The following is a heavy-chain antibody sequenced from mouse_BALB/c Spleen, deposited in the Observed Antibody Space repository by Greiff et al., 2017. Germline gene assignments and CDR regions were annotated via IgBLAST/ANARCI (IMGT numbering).Heavy chain of an antibody. CDR1: GYSITSGYY. CDR2: ISYDGSN. V-gene: IGHV3-6*02. D-gene: IGHD2-4*01. J-gene: IGHJ3*01. Sequence: EVKLQESGPGLVKPSQSLSLTCSVTGYSITSGYYWNWIRQFPGNKLEWMGYISYDGSNNYNPSLKNRISITRDTSKNQFFLKLNSVTTEDTATYYCARDGNYDYDDWFAYWGQGTLVTVSA. CDR3: ARDGNYDYDDWFAY.